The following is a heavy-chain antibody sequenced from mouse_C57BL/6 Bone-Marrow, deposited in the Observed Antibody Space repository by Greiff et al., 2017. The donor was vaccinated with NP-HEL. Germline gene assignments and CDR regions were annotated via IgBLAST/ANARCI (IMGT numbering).Heavy chain of an antibody. D-gene: IGHD2-10*01. Sequence: VQGVESGPGLVAPSQSLSITCTVSGFSLTSYAISWVRQPPGKGLEWLGVIWTGGGTNYNSALKSRLSISKDNSKSQVFLKMNSLQTDDTARYYCARGGGLLWPPYAMDYWGQGTSVTVSS. CDR3: ARGGGLLWPPYAMDY. CDR1: GFSLTSYA. J-gene: IGHJ4*01. V-gene: IGHV2-9-1*01. CDR2: IWTGGGT.